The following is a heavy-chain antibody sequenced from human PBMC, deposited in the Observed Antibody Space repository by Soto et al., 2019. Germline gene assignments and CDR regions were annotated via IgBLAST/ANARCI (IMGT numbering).Heavy chain of an antibody. J-gene: IGHJ6*02. CDR3: ARDPIAAAGTGYYYYGMDV. D-gene: IGHD6-13*01. Sequence: ASVKVSCKASGYTFIGYYMHWVRQAPGQGLEWMGWINPNSGGTNYAQKFQGWVTMTMDTSISTAYMELSRLRSDDTAVYYCARDPIAAAGTGYYYYGMDVWGQGTTVTVSS. CDR2: INPNSGGT. CDR1: GYTFIGYY. V-gene: IGHV1-2*04.